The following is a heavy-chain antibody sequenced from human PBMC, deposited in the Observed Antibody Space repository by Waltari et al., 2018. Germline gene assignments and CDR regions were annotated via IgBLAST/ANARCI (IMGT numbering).Heavy chain of an antibody. Sequence: QLQLQESGPGLVKPSETLSLTCTVSGGSISSSSYYWGWIRQPPGKGLEWIGSIYYSGRTYYNPSLKSRVTISVDTSKNQFSLKLSSVTAADTAVYYCARVPPTTPYFDYWGQGTLVTVSS. V-gene: IGHV4-39*01. CDR2: IYYSGRT. CDR3: ARVPPTTPYFDY. D-gene: IGHD4-17*01. J-gene: IGHJ4*02. CDR1: GGSISSSSYY.